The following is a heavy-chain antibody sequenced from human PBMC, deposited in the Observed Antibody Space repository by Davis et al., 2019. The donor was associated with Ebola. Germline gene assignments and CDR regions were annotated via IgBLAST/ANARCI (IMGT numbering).Heavy chain of an antibody. V-gene: IGHV4-34*01. Sequence: PSETLSLTCAVYGGSFSGYYWTWIRQPPGKGLEWIGEINQSGKTNYNSSLKSRVTISVDTSKNQFSLKVSSVTAADTAVYYCAKDSDDSSAPRPYGMDVWGQGTTVTVSS. CDR2: INQSGKT. CDR3: AKDSDDSSAPRPYGMDV. J-gene: IGHJ6*02. D-gene: IGHD3-22*01. CDR1: GGSFSGYY.